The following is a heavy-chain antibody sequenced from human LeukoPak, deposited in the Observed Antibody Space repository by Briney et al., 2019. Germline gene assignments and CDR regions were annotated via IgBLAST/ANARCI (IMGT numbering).Heavy chain of an antibody. V-gene: IGHV4-34*01. CDR2: INHSGST. J-gene: IGHJ5*02. D-gene: IGHD2-2*01. CDR1: GGSFIGYY. Sequence: SETLSLTCAVYGGSFIGYYWSWIRQPPGKGLEWIGEINHSGSTNYNPSLKSRVTISVDTSKNQFSLKLSSVTAADTAVYYCARGSEDIVVVPAAGGGFGELLGSLGQGTLVTVSS. CDR3: ARGSEDIVVVPAAGGGFGELLGS.